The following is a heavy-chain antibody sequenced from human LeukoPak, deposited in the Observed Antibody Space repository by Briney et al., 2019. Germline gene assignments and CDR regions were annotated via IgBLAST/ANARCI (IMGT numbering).Heavy chain of an antibody. Sequence: SETLSLTCTVSGGSISSYYWSWIRQPPGKGLEWIGYIYYSGSTNYNPSLKSRVPISVDTSKNQFSLKLSSVTAADTAVYYCARAQYSSSWPPYYYYYGMDVWGQGTTVTVSS. CDR1: GGSISSYY. D-gene: IGHD6-13*01. J-gene: IGHJ6*02. V-gene: IGHV4-59*01. CDR2: IYYSGST. CDR3: ARAQYSSSWPPYYYYYGMDV.